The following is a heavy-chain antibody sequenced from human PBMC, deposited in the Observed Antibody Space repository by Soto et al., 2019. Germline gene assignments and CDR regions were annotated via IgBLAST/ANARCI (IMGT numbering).Heavy chain of an antibody. CDR1: GGSISSGGYY. Sequence: SETLSLTCTVSGGSISSGGYYWSWIRQHPGKGLEWIGYIYYSGSTYYNPSLKSRVTISVDTSKNQFSLKLSSVTAADTAVYFCARDPSDHDAIDIRGQGTMVSVSS. CDR2: IYYSGST. CDR3: ARDPSDHDAIDI. J-gene: IGHJ3*02. V-gene: IGHV4-31*03.